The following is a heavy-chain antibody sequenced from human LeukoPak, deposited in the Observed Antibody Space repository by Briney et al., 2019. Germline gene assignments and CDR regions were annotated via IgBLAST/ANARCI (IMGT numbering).Heavy chain of an antibody. D-gene: IGHD6-13*01. J-gene: IGHJ5*02. CDR1: GGSIGSSSYY. Sequence: SETLSLTCTVSGGSIGSSSYYWGWIRQPPGKGLEWIGSIYYSGSTYYNPSLKSRVTISVDTSKNQSSLKLSSVTAADTAVYYCARLAIAAARRGWFDPWGQGTLVTVSS. CDR2: IYYSGST. V-gene: IGHV4-39*01. CDR3: ARLAIAAARRGWFDP.